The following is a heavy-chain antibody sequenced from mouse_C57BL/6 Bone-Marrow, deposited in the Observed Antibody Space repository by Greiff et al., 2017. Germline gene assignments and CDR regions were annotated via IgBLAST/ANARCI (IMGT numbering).Heavy chain of an antibody. CDR2: INPRNGGT. J-gene: IGHJ3*01. V-gene: IGHV1-53*01. CDR3: ARRLPRGSFAY. CDR1: GYTFTGYW. Sequence: QVQLQQPGTELVKPGASVTLSCKASGYTFTGYWMHWVKQTPVQGLEWIGNINPRNGGTNYNEKFKSKATLTVDKSSSTAYMQRSSLTSEDSAVYSCARRLPRGSFAYWGQGTLVTVSA.